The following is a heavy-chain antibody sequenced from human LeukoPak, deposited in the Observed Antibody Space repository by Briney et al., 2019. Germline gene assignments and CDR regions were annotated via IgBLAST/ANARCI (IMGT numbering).Heavy chain of an antibody. CDR1: GFTVSSNY. Sequence: GGSLRLSCAASGFTVSSNYMSWVRQAPGKGLEWVSVIYSGGSTYYSDSTKCRFNISRDNSKNTLYLQMNSLRAEDTAVYYCARGYSSGWYGCPFDYWGHGNLVTVSS. D-gene: IGHD6-19*01. J-gene: IGHJ4*01. CDR2: IYSGGST. CDR3: ARGYSSGWYGCPFDY. V-gene: IGHV3-53*01.